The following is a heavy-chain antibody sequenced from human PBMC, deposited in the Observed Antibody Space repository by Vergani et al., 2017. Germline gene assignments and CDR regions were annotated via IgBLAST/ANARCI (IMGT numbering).Heavy chain of an antibody. CDR3: ARENVVIARIFDF. CDR1: GDFLSSSDHY. D-gene: IGHD2-21*01. V-gene: IGHV4-31*03. CDR2: IFRSGTT. Sequence: QVQLQESGPGLVKPSQTLSLTCTVSGDFLSSSDHYWSWIRQRSDKGLEWVGHIFRSGTTYYNPSLKSRLIMSVDTSKNQFSLKLTSVTAADTAMYYCARENVVIARIFDFWGQGTLVTVSS. J-gene: IGHJ4*02.